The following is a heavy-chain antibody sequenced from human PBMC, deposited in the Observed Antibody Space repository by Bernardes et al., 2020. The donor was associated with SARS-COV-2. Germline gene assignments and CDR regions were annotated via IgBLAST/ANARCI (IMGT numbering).Heavy chain of an antibody. CDR2: IYSGGNI. J-gene: IGHJ4*01. V-gene: IGHV3-66*01. Sequence: VGSLRLSCAASGFTVSTNYMSWVRQAPGKGLEWVSVIYSGGNIYYADSVEGRFIISRDNFKNTLYLQMNSLRAEDTAVYYCARDYPDPADWGHGTLVTVSS. CDR3: ARDYPDPAD. D-gene: IGHD6-13*01. CDR1: GFTVSTNY.